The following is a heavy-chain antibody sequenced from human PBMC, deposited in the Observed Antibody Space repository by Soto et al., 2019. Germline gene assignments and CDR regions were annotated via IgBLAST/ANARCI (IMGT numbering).Heavy chain of an antibody. Sequence: QVQLVQSGAEVKKPGASVKVSCKASGYTFTSYGISWVRQAPGQGLEWMGWISAYNGNTNYAQKLQGRVTMTTDTSTSTAYLELRSRTSDDTSVYYCARVQDFHSGSSPRPRGGDYGGKGTLVTVSS. CDR2: ISAYNGNT. CDR3: ARVQDFHSGSSPRPRGGDY. CDR1: GYTFTSYG. V-gene: IGHV1-18*01. D-gene: IGHD6-6*01. J-gene: IGHJ4*02.